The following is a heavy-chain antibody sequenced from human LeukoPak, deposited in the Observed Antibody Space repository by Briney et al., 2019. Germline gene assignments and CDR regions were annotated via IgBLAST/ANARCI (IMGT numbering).Heavy chain of an antibody. D-gene: IGHD1-26*01. CDR3: AREGSIVGATPYFQH. J-gene: IGHJ1*01. CDR1: GGSISSYY. Sequence: PSETLSLTCTVSGGSISSYYWSWIRQPPGKGLEWIGYIYYSGSTNYNPSLKSRVTISGDTSKNQFSLKLSSVTAADTAVYYCAREGSIVGATPYFQHWGQGTLVTVSS. V-gene: IGHV4-59*01. CDR2: IYYSGST.